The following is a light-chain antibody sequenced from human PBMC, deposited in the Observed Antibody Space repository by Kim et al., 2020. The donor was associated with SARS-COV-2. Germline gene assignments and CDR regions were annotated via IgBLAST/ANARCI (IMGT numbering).Light chain of an antibody. Sequence: SQGERATVSCRASQSVSNNYLAWYQQKPGQPPRLLIYGASSRATGIPDRFSGSGSETDFILTISRLDPEDFAVYYCQHYGTSPLTFGGGTKVDIK. CDR3: QHYGTSPLT. CDR1: QSVSNNY. J-gene: IGKJ4*01. CDR2: GAS. V-gene: IGKV3-20*01.